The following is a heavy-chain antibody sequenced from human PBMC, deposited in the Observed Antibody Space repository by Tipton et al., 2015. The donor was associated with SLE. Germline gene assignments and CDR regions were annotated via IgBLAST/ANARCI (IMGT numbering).Heavy chain of an antibody. CDR1: GGSISSGSYY. Sequence: TLSLTCTVSGGSISSGSYYWSWNRQPAGKGLEWIGRIYTSGSTNYNPSLKSRVTISVDPAKNQFSLKLTSVTAPDTAVFYCAIGMVTWRGEIIGVYVWGQVTMVIFSS. V-gene: IGHV4-61*02. CDR3: AIGMVTWRGEIIGVYV. D-gene: IGHD2-21*02. J-gene: IGHJ6*02. CDR2: IYTSGST.